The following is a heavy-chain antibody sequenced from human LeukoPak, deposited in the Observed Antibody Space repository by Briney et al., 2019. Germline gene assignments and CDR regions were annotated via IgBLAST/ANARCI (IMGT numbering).Heavy chain of an antibody. CDR1: GFTFSSYW. D-gene: IGHD6-19*01. CDR3: ARDHEYSSGWYWDY. V-gene: IGHV3-7*01. CDR2: IKQDGSEK. Sequence: GGSLRLSCAASGFTFSSYWMSWVRQAPGKGLEWVANIKQDGSEKYYVDSVKGRFTISRDNAKNSLYLQMNSRRAEDTAVYYCARDHEYSSGWYWDYWGQGTLVTVSS. J-gene: IGHJ4*02.